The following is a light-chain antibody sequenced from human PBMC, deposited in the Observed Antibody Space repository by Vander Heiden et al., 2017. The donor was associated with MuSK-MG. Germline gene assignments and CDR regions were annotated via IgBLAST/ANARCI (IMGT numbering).Light chain of an antibody. CDR3: QQYYSTPFT. Sequence: DIVMTQSPDSLAVSLGERATINCKSSQSVLYSSNNKNYLAWYQQKPGQAPELLIYWASTRESGVPDRFNGSASGTDFTLTISSLQAEDVGAYYCQQYYSTPFTFGPGTRVDIK. CDR2: WAS. CDR1: QSVLYSSNNKNY. V-gene: IGKV4-1*01. J-gene: IGKJ3*01.